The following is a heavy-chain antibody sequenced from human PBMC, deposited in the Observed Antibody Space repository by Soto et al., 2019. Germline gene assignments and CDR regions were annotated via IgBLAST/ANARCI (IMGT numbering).Heavy chain of an antibody. CDR1: GYTFSNYH. V-gene: IGHV1-8*01. CDR2: VNPNNGDT. Sequence: QVQLVQSGAELKKPGASVKVSCKASGYTFSNYHMNWVRQATGQGPEWIGWVNPNNGDTGYAQKFQGRVTLTTDISTTTAYMELTSLRSEDTAIYYCAKVSRMGSAIDFDYWGQVTLITVSS. CDR3: AKVSRMGSAIDFDY. J-gene: IGHJ4*02. D-gene: IGHD2-8*01.